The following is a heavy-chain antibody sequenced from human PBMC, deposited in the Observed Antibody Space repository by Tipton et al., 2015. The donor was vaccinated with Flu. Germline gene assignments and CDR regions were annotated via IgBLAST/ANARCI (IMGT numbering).Heavy chain of an antibody. J-gene: IGHJ4*02. CDR3: ASDPRLSGSEAQDY. Sequence: QLVQSGAEVKKPGASVKVSCMTSGYTFTSSFIQWVRQAPGQGLEWMGIINPNVDSTNYAQKFQGRLTITRDTSTSTVYMELSSLTSEDTAVFFCASDPRLSGSEAQDYWGQGTLVTVSS. CDR2: INPNVDST. CDR1: GYTFTSSF. V-gene: IGHV1-46*01. D-gene: IGHD5-12*01.